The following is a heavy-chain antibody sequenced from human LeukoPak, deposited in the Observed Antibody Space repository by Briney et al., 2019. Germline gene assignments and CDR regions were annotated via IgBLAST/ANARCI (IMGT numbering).Heavy chain of an antibody. Sequence: SPAETLTLTCSVSDDSISTNSYYWTWIRQPPGKALEWVATLHYRGTPYYSPSLSSRISIFVDTSKGQFSLQVRSVTASDTAMYYCSRGDDSYKQGNFWGQGTLVTVSS. CDR2: LHYRGTP. D-gene: IGHD5-24*01. J-gene: IGHJ4*02. V-gene: IGHV4-39*01. CDR3: SRGDDSYKQGNF. CDR1: DDSISTNSYY.